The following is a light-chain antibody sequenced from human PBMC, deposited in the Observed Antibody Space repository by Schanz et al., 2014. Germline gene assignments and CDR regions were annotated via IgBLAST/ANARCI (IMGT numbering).Light chain of an antibody. CDR1: SSDVGGYNY. V-gene: IGLV2-14*01. CDR3: CSYAGDYTFVA. Sequence: QSALTQPASVSGSPGQSITISCTGTSSDVGGYNYVSWYQQHPGKAPKLMIYDVSNRPSGVSNRFSGSKSGNTASLTISGLQAEDEAHYYCCSYAGDYTFVAFGGGTKLTVL. J-gene: IGLJ2*01. CDR2: DVS.